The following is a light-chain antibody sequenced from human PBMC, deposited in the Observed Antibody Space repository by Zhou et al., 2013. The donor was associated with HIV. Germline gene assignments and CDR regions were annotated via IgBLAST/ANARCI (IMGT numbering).Light chain of an antibody. CDR3: LQHYSNLWT. J-gene: IGKJ1*01. CDR2: AAS. V-gene: IGKV1-5*01. Sequence: DIQMTQSPSTLSASVGERLTISCRASQSIGAWVAWYQQKPGKAPKRLIYAASSLETGVPSRFSGSGSGTHFTLTISTLQPEDFATYYCLQHYSNLWTFGQGTKVEI. CDR1: QSIGAW.